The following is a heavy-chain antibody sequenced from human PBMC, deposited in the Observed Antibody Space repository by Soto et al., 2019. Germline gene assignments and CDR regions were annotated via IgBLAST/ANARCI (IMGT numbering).Heavy chain of an antibody. CDR1: GYTFTSYG. Sequence: ASVKVSCKASGYTFTSYGISWVRQAPGQGLEWMGWINIYSGDANYAQSFQDRVTMTRDTSTNTVYMEMRTLRSDDTAVYYCARALYYYDNSGLAYWG. CDR3: ARALYYYDNSGLAY. CDR2: INIYSGDA. V-gene: IGHV1-18*01. J-gene: IGHJ4*01. D-gene: IGHD3-22*01.